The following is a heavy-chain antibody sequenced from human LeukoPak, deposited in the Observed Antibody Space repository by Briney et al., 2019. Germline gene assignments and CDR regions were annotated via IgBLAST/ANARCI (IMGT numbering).Heavy chain of an antibody. V-gene: IGHV4-59*01. Sequence: SETLSLTCSVSGASTSSYYWSWIRQSPGKGLEWIGYIYYSGTTNYNPSLKSRVSISKDVSKNQFSLRVTSVTAADTAVYYCARVGGAPLGAFDIWGQGTMVTVSS. J-gene: IGHJ3*02. D-gene: IGHD3-16*01. CDR3: ARVGGAPLGAFDI. CDR2: IYYSGTT. CDR1: GASTSSYY.